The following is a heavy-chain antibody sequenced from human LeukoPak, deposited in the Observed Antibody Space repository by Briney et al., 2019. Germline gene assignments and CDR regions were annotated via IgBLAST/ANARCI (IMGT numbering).Heavy chain of an antibody. CDR3: VRVQYGDYFLDAFDI. J-gene: IGHJ3*02. CDR2: MNPNSGNT. CDR1: GYTFTSYD. Sequence: ASVTVSCKASGYTFTSYDINWVRQATGQGLEWMGWMNPNSGNTGYAQKFQGRVTMTRNTSISTAYMELSSLRSDDTAVYYCVRVQYGDYFLDAFDIWGQGTMVTVSS. D-gene: IGHD4-17*01. V-gene: IGHV1-8*01.